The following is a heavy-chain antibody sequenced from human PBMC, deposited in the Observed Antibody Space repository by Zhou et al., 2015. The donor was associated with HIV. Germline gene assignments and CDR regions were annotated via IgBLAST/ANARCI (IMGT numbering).Heavy chain of an antibody. V-gene: IGHV3-23*04. J-gene: IGHJ4*02. D-gene: IGHD3-16*02. CDR3: AKDRDVWGTYRAYYFDY. CDR1: GFFFGHFG. Sequence: EVTLVESGGDLVQPGGSLRLSCTGSGFFFGHFGMIWVRQAPGKGLEWVSSVLGGSGTSTRYADSVKGRIHXSRDNAKKSLYLQMNSLRAEDTAIYYCAKDRDVWGTYRAYYFDYWGQGTLVTVSS. CDR2: LGGSGTST.